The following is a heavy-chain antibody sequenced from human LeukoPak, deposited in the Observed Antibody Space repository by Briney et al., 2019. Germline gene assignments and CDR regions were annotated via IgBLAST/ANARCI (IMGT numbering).Heavy chain of an antibody. CDR3: AREKNILTGYYDY. D-gene: IGHD3-9*01. J-gene: IGHJ4*02. CDR1: GGSINNYY. V-gene: IGHV4-59*01. CDR2: AADSGST. Sequence: SETLSLTCTISGGSINNYYWSWIRQPPGKGLEWIGYAADSGSTNYNPSLKSRVTISVDTSKNQFSLKLSSVTAADTAVYYCAREKNILTGYYDYWGQGTLVTVSS.